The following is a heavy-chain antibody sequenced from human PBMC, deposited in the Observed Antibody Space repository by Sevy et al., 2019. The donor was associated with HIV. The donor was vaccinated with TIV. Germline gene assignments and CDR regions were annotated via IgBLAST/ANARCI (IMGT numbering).Heavy chain of an antibody. V-gene: IGHV3-7*01. Sequence: GGSLRLSCAASGFTFSSHWLSWIRQAPGKGLEWVANIKQDGGQKYYVDSVKGRFTISRDNAKNSLFLEMNSLRAEDTAVYYCEEVLGVGGYTSGSYYSYIMDVWGQGTTVTVSS. CDR1: GFTFSSHW. D-gene: IGHD5-18*01. J-gene: IGHJ6*02. CDR2: IKQDGGQK. CDR3: EEVLGVGGYTSGSYYSYIMDV.